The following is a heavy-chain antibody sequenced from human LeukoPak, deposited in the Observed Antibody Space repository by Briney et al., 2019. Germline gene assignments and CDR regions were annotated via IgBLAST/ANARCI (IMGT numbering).Heavy chain of an antibody. V-gene: IGHV3-23*01. Sequence: GGPLRLSCAASGFTFSSYAMSWVRQAPGKGLEWVSAISGSGGSTYYADSVKGRFTISRDNSKNTLYLQMNSLRAEDTAVYYCAKGQSAFGVVGYYWGQGTLVTVSS. CDR1: GFTFSSYA. CDR2: ISGSGGST. CDR3: AKGQSAFGVVGYY. D-gene: IGHD3-3*01. J-gene: IGHJ4*02.